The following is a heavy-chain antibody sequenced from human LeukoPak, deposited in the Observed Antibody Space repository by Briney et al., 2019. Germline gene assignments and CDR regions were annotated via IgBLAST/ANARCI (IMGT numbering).Heavy chain of an antibody. J-gene: IGHJ4*02. CDR1: GFTFSSYV. CDR2: ISYDGSNE. V-gene: IGHV3-30*18. D-gene: IGHD3-16*01. CDR3: AKNRNTYAYNPIRYYFDY. Sequence: GRSLRLSCADSGFTFSSYVMHWVRQAPGKGLEWVAGISYDGSNEYFADYVKGRFTISRDNSKNTLFLQMNSLRAEDTAMYYCAKNRNTYAYNPIRYYFDYWGQGTLVTVSS.